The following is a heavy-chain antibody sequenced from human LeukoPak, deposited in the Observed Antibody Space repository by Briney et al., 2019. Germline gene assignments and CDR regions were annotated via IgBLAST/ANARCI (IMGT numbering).Heavy chain of an antibody. Sequence: ASVKVSCKASGYTFTSYGISWVRQAPGQGLEWMGWISAYNGNTNYAQKLQGRVTMTTDTSTSAAHMELRSLRSDDTAAYCCARVGGSYHVFNYWGQGTLVTVSS. J-gene: IGHJ4*02. CDR1: GYTFTSYG. CDR3: ARVGGSYHVFNY. V-gene: IGHV1-18*01. D-gene: IGHD1-26*01. CDR2: ISAYNGNT.